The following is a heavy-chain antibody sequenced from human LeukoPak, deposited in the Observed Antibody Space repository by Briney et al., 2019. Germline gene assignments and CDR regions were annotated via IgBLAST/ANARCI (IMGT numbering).Heavy chain of an antibody. Sequence: SGTLSLTCAVSGGSISSSNWWSWVRQTPEKGLEWIGEIFHTGIANYNPSLESRVTISIDKSKNQFPLKVISVTAADTAVYYCARGGSGWSPFDYWGQGTLVSVSS. V-gene: IGHV4-4*02. J-gene: IGHJ4*02. CDR2: IFHTGIA. D-gene: IGHD6-19*01. CDR1: GGSISSSNW. CDR3: ARGGSGWSPFDY.